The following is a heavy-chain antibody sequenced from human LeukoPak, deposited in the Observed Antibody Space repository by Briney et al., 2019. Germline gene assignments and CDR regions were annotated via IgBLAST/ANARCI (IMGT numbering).Heavy chain of an antibody. CDR3: ARDLYRTSCYD. CDR2: IIPIFGTA. V-gene: IGHV1-69*13. Sequence: ASVKVSCKASGGTFSSYAISWVRQAPGQGLEWMGGIIPIFGTANYAQKFQGRVTITADESTSTTYMELSSLRSEDTAVYCCARDLYRTSCYDWGQGTLVTVSS. J-gene: IGHJ4*02. D-gene: IGHD2-2*01. CDR1: GGTFSSYA.